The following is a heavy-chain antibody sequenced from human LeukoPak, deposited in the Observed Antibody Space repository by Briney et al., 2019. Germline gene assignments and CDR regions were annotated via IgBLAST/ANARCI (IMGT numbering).Heavy chain of an antibody. CDR2: IYYSGCT. D-gene: IGHD3-3*01. J-gene: IGHJ4*02. V-gene: IGHV4-30-4*01. Sequence: SQTLSLTCTVSGGSISSGDYYWSWIRQPPGKGLEWIGYIYYSGCTYYNPSLKSRVTISVDTSKNQFFLKLSSVTAADTAVYYCARRSPYYDFWSGYPRGYYFDYWGQGTLVTVSS. CDR3: ARRSPYYDFWSGYPRGYYFDY. CDR1: GGSISSGDYY.